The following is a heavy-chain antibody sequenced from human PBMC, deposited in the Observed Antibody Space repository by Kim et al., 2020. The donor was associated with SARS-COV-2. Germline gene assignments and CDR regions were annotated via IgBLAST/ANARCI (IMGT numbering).Heavy chain of an antibody. J-gene: IGHJ4*02. Sequence: SYNPSLKSRVTVSVDTSNKSQFSLKLSSVTAADTAVYYCARYSGGWNFFDYWGQGTLVTVSS. V-gene: IGHV4-39*01. D-gene: IGHD6-19*01. CDR3: ARYSGGWNFFDY.